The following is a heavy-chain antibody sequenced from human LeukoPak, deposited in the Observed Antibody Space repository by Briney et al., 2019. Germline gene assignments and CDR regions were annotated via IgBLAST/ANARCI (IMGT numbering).Heavy chain of an antibody. V-gene: IGHV1-18*01. CDR1: GYAFTTYG. D-gene: IGHD6-6*01. CDR2: ISAYNGDT. CDR3: ARDLIAARPGWFDP. J-gene: IGHJ5*02. Sequence: ASVKVSCKASGYAFTTYGINWVRQAPGQGLEWMGWISAYNGDTNYAQNAQGRVTMSTDTSTSTAYMELRSLRSDDTAVYYCARDLIAARPGWFDPWGQGTLVTVSS.